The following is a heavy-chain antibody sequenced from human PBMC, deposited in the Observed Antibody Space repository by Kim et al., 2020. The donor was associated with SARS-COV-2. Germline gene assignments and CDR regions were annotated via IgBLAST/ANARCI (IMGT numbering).Heavy chain of an antibody. CDR3: AANYYYDSSGKNWFDP. Sequence: SETLSLTCTVSGGSISSYYWSWIRQPPGKGLEWIGYIYYSGSTNYNPSLKSRVTISVDTSKNQFSLKLSSVTAADTAVYYCAANYYYDSSGKNWFDPWGQGTLVTVSS. J-gene: IGHJ5*02. CDR1: GGSISSYY. D-gene: IGHD3-22*01. CDR2: IYYSGST. V-gene: IGHV4-59*08.